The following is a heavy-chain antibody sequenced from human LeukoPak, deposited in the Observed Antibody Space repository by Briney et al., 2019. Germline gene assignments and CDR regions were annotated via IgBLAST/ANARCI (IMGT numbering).Heavy chain of an antibody. CDR3: AHSSITMVRGVITRRWFDP. CDR1: GGSISSYYW. D-gene: IGHD3-10*01. V-gene: IGHV2-5*08. CDR2: IYWDDDK. J-gene: IGHJ5*02. Sequence: TLSLTCTVSGGSISSYYWSWIRQPPGKGLEWLALIYWDDDKRYSPSLKSRLTITKDTSKNQVVLTMTNMDPVDTATYYCAHSSITMVRGVITRRWFDPWGQGTLVTVSS.